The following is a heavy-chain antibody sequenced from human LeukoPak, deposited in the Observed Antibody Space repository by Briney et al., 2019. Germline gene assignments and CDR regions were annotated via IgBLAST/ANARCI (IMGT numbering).Heavy chain of an antibody. CDR1: GFTFSSYG. V-gene: IGHV3-33*01. CDR3: ARDNLRISGFDY. J-gene: IGHJ4*02. Sequence: GGSLRLSCAASGFTFSSYGMHWVRQAPGKGLEWVAVIWYDGSNKYYADSVKGRFTISRDNSKNTLYLQMNSLRAEDTAVYYCARDNLRISGFDYWGQGTLVTVSS. D-gene: IGHD3-3*02. CDR2: IWYDGSNK.